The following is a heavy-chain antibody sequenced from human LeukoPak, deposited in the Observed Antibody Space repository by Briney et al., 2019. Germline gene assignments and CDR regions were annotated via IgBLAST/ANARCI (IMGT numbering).Heavy chain of an antibody. CDR3: ARTARHCSSSGCYIGGFDT. Sequence: SETLSLTCTVSGGSVSSSSYSWSWIRQPPGKGLEWIGYIYYSGSTNYNPSLKSRVTMSIDTSKNQFSLKLSSVTAADTAVFYCARTARHCSSSGCYIGGFDTWGQGTMATVSS. V-gene: IGHV4-61*01. CDR1: GGSVSSSSYS. D-gene: IGHD2-2*02. J-gene: IGHJ3*02. CDR2: IYYSGST.